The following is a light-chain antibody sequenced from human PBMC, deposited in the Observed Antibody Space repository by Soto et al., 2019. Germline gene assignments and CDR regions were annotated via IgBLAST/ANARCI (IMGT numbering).Light chain of an antibody. J-gene: IGLJ2*01. Sequence: QSALTQPASVSGSPGQSITISCTGTSSDVGSYNLVSWYQQHPGKAPKLMIYEGTKRPSGVSNRFSGSKSGNTASLTIPGLQAEDEADYYCSSYAGSSTFVVFGGGTKLTVL. CDR2: EGT. CDR3: SSYAGSSTFVV. CDR1: SSDVGSYNL. V-gene: IGLV2-23*03.